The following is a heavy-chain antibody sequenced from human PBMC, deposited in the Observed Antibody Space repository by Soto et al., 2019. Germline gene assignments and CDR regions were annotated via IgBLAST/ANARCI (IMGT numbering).Heavy chain of an antibody. CDR1: GGSISSCSCN. J-gene: IGHJ5*02. V-gene: IGHV4-39*01. CDR3: ARDYFDSSDYTTNWFDP. Sequence: PSETLSVTCTVAGGSISSCSCNWGWISQPPGMGLEWIGIIYHTGNAYYNPSLNSRVTIFVDTSKNQFSLKLTSVTAADTALYYCARDYFDSSDYTTNWFDPWGQGTLVTVSS. D-gene: IGHD3-22*01. CDR2: IYHTGNA.